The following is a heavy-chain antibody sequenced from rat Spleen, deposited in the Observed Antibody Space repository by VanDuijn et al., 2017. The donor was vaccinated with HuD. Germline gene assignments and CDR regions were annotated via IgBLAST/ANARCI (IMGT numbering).Heavy chain of an antibody. CDR1: GFTFNIYW. Sequence: EVQLVESGGGLVQPGRSLKLSCVASGFTFNIYWMTWIRQAPKKGLEWVASISYEGRSTYYRDSVKGRFTISRDNAKSTLYLQMDSLRSEDTATYYCARHNSGYGVMDAWGQGASVTVSS. CDR3: ARHNSGYGVMDA. V-gene: IGHV5-7*01. J-gene: IGHJ4*01. CDR2: ISYEGRST. D-gene: IGHD4-3*01.